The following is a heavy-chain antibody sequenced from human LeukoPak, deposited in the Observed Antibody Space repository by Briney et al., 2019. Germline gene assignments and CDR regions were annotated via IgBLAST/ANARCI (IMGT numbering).Heavy chain of an antibody. CDR1: GGSFSGYY. CDR3: ARGLDYGGYNWFDP. V-gene: IGHV4-34*01. Sequence: PSETLSLTCAVYGGSFSGYYWSWIRQPPGKGLEWIGEINHSGSTNYNPSLKSRVTISVDTSTNQFSLKLSSVTAADTAVYYCARGLDYGGYNWFDPWGQGTLVTVSS. D-gene: IGHD4-23*01. CDR2: INHSGST. J-gene: IGHJ5*02.